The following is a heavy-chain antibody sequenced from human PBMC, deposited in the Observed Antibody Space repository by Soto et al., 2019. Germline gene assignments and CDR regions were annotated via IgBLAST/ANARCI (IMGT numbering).Heavy chain of an antibody. CDR1: GGSISSYY. V-gene: IGHV4-34*01. J-gene: IGHJ5*02. Sequence: ETLSLTCTVSGGSISSYYWNWIRQPPGKGLEWIGEVNHSGSTNYNPSLKSRVTISVDTSKNQFSLKLSSVTAADTALYYCARVPGPWGQGTLVTVS. CDR3: ARVPGP. CDR2: VNHSGST.